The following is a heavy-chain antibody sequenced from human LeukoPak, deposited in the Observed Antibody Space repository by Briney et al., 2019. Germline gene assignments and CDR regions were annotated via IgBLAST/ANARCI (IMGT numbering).Heavy chain of an antibody. CDR3: ARGLYYYDSSIAY. Sequence: SETLSLTCTVSGGSISTSNYYWGWIRQPPGKGLEWIGNIYYSGSTNYSPSLKSRVTISVDTSKNQFSLKLSSVTAADTAVCYYARGLYYYDSSIAYWGQGTLVKVSS. CDR1: GGSISTSNYY. CDR2: IYYSGST. J-gene: IGHJ4*02. V-gene: IGHV4-61*05. D-gene: IGHD3-22*01.